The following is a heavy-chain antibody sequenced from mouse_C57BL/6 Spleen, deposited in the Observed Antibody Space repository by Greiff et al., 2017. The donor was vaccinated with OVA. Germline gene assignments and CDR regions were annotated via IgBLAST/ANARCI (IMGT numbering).Heavy chain of an antibody. CDR2: INPSNGGT. CDR1: GYTFTSYW. CDR3: ARSEGYYSYYFDY. V-gene: IGHV1-53*01. J-gene: IGHJ2*01. Sequence: VQLQQPGTELVKPGASVKLSCTASGYTFTSYWMHWVKQRPGQGLEWIGNINPSNGGTNYNEKFKSKATLTVDKSSSTAYMQLSSLTSEDSAVYYCARSEGYYSYYFDYWGQGTTLTVSS. D-gene: IGHD1-1*01.